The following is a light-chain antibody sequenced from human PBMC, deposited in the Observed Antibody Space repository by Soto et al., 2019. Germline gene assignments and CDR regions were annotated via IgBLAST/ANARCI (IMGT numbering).Light chain of an antibody. CDR3: SSYAVSNSLL. CDR2: EAF. CDR1: RNDVGAFNY. Sequence: QSALTQPPSASGSLGQSVTISCTGTRNDVGAFNYVSWYQQNPGRAPKLLIYEAFKRPSGVPDRFSGSKSGNTASLTVSGLQADDEADYYCSSYAVSNSLLFGGGTKLTVL. V-gene: IGLV2-8*01. J-gene: IGLJ2*01.